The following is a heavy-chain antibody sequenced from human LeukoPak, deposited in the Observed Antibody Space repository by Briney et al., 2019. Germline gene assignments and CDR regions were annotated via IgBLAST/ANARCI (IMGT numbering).Heavy chain of an antibody. D-gene: IGHD3-22*01. Sequence: PGGSLRLSCAASGFTFSSYWMHWVRQAPGKGLVWVTRINTDGSSATYADSVTGRFTISRDNAKNTLYLQMNSLRAEDTAVYYCARHAYYYDSSGYWGPFDYWGQGTLVTVSS. CDR1: GFTFSSYW. J-gene: IGHJ4*02. CDR3: ARHAYYYDSSGYWGPFDY. CDR2: INTDGSSA. V-gene: IGHV3-74*01.